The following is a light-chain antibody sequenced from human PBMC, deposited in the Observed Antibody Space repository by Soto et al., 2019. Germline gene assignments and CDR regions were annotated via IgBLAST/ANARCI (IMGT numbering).Light chain of an antibody. CDR2: GNR. J-gene: IGLJ2*01. Sequence: QSVLTQPPSVSGAPGQRVTISCTGNNSNLGAGYDVHWYQQLPGAAPKLVIFGNRNRPSGVPERFSGSKSGTSASLAITGLQAEDEADYYCSSYTSTSTHVVFGGGTKLTVL. CDR1: NSNLGAGYD. V-gene: IGLV1-40*01. CDR3: SSYTSTSTHVV.